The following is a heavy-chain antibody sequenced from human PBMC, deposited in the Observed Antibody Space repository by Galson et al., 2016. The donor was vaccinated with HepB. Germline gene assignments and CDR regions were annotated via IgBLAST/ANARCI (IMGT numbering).Heavy chain of an antibody. D-gene: IGHD3-16*01. CDR3: ASRPRGTRHYYHGLDV. Sequence: SETLSLTCTVSGGSITSNSYYWAWIRQLPGKGLEWIGSMQYGRITYYNASLKGRVTMSMDTSEGQFSLRVTAVTAAGTAVYHCASRPRGTRHYYHGLDVWGPGATVTVSS. V-gene: IGHV4-39*01. J-gene: IGHJ6*02. CDR1: GGSITSNSYY. CDR2: MQYGRIT.